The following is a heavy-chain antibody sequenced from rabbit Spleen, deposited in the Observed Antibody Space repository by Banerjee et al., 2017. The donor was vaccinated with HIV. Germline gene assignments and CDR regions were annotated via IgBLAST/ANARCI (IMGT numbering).Heavy chain of an antibody. CDR2: IYTGSSGTT. CDR1: GFSFSSGYW. Sequence: QSLEESGGDLVKPGASLTLTCTASGFSFSSGYWICLVRQAPGKGLEWIRCIYTGSSGTTYYASWVNGRFTISRNASLNTVDLKMTSLTAADTATYFCARDTGSSFSIYGMDLWGAGTLVTV. V-gene: IGHV1S40*01. J-gene: IGHJ6*01. D-gene: IGHD8-1*01. CDR3: ARDTGSSFSIYGMDL.